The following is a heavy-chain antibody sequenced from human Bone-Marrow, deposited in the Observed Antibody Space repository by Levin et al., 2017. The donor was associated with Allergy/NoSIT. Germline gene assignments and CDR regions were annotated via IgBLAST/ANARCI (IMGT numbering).Heavy chain of an antibody. Sequence: GASVKVSCKASGGTFSSYAISWVRQAPGQGLEWMGGIIPIFGTANYAQKFQGRVTITADESTSTAYMELSSLRSEDTAVYYCARDWGYYDFWSGYYPIYDYYGMDVWGQGTTVTVSS. V-gene: IGHV1-69*13. CDR1: GGTFSSYA. CDR3: ARDWGYYDFWSGYYPIYDYYGMDV. D-gene: IGHD3-3*01. CDR2: IIPIFGTA. J-gene: IGHJ6*02.